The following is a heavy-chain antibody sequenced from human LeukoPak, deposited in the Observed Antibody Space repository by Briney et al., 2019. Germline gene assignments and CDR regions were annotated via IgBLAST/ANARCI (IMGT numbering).Heavy chain of an antibody. CDR2: IKQDGSDK. CDR1: EFNFRYYW. CDR3: ARDSAAHGGY. J-gene: IGHJ4*02. V-gene: IGHV3-7*03. Sequence: PGGSLRLSCVVSEFNFRYYWMSWVRQTPGKGLEWVANIKQDGSDKYYVDSVKGRFIISRDNAKNSLYLQMNSLRDEDTAVYYCARDSAAHGGYWGQGTPVIVSS. D-gene: IGHD6-25*01.